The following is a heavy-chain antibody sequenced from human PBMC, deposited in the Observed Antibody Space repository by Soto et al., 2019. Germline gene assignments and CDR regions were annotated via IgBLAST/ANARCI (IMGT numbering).Heavy chain of an antibody. CDR2: INHSGST. V-gene: IGHV4-34*01. D-gene: IGHD6-13*01. CDR1: GGSFSGYY. CDR3: ARGRGYGSSWYSDY. J-gene: IGHJ4*02. Sequence: QVQLQQWGAGLLKPSETLSLTCAVYGGSFSGYYWSWIRQPPGKGLEWIGEINHSGSTTYNPSLKSRVTISVDTSKNQFSLKLSSVTAADTAVYYCARGRGYGSSWYSDYWGQGTLVTVSS.